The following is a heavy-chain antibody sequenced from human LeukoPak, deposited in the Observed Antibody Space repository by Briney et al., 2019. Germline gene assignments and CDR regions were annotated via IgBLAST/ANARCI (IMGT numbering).Heavy chain of an antibody. CDR2: IYSGGST. V-gene: IGHV3-53*01. Sequence: GGSLRLSCAASGFTVSSNYMSWVRQAPGKGLEWVSVIYSGGSTYYADSVKGRFTISRDNSKNTLYLQMNSLRAEDTAVYYCARVNINIWHSCDYWGQGTLVTVSS. J-gene: IGHJ4*02. CDR1: GFTVSSNY. D-gene: IGHD2-2*01. CDR3: ARVNINIWHSCDY.